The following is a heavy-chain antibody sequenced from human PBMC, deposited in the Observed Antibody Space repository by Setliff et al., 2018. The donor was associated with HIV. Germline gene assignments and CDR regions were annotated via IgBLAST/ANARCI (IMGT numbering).Heavy chain of an antibody. V-gene: IGHV4-31*03. CDR3: ARSGSYVGPIQH. CDR1: GDPIGVGGYY. CDR2: IFYSGST. J-gene: IGHJ1*01. Sequence: SETLSLTCTVSGDPIGVGGYYWSWIRQHPGKGLEWIGYIFYSGSTYYNPSLKSRVTISVDTSKNQFSLRLNSVTAADTAVYYCARSGSYVGPIQHWGQGTLVTVSS. D-gene: IGHD3-10*02.